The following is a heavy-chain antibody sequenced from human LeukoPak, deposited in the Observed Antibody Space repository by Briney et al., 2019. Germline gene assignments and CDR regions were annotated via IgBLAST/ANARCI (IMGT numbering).Heavy chain of an antibody. CDR3: ARDRQTWTRMVRVRDAFDI. Sequence: SETLSLTCAVYGGSFSGYYWSWIRQPPGKGLEWIGEINHSGSTNYNPSLKSRVTISVDRSKNQFSLKLSSVAAADTAVYYCARDRQTWTRMVRVRDAFDIWGQGTMVTVSS. V-gene: IGHV4-34*01. J-gene: IGHJ3*02. CDR2: INHSGST. CDR1: GGSFSGYY. D-gene: IGHD3-10*01.